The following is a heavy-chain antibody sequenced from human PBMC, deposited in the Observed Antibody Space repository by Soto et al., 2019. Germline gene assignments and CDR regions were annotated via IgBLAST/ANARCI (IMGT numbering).Heavy chain of an antibody. CDR2: IKSKTDGGTT. D-gene: IGHD3-3*01. Sequence: GGSLRLSCAVSGFTFSNAWMNWVRQAPGKGLEWVGRIKSKTDGGTTDYAAPVKGRFTISRDDSKNTLYLQMNSLKTEDTAVYYCTTGTIFGVVTIPYYGMDVWGQGTTVTVSS. CDR3: TTGTIFGVVTIPYYGMDV. V-gene: IGHV3-15*07. CDR1: GFTFSNAW. J-gene: IGHJ6*02.